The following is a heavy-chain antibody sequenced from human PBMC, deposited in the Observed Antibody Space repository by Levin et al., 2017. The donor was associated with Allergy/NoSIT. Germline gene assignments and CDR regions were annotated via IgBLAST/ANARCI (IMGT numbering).Heavy chain of an antibody. CDR1: RFSLSNAW. Sequence: GGSLRLSCAASRFSLSNAWMNWVRQAPGKGLEWIGRITSKTDGAATDYAAPLKGRFTISRDDSTNTLYLEMNSLKVEDTALNFCASQFQWWGQGTLVTVSS. CDR3: ASQFQW. CDR2: ITSKTDGAAT. V-gene: IGHV3-15*01. D-gene: IGHD6-19*01. J-gene: IGHJ4*02.